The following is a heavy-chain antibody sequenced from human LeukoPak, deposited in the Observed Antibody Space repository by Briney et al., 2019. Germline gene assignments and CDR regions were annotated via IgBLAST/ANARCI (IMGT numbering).Heavy chain of an antibody. CDR2: ISSSGSTI. CDR1: GFTFSSYE. CDR3: ARGGYDFWSGQLYYFDY. V-gene: IGHV3-48*03. D-gene: IGHD3-3*01. Sequence: GGSLRLSCAASGFTFSSYEMNWVRQAPGKGLEWVSYISSSGSTIYYADSVKGRFTISRDNAKNSLYLQMNSLRAEDTAVYYCARGGYDFWSGQLYYFDYWGQGTRVTVSS. J-gene: IGHJ4*02.